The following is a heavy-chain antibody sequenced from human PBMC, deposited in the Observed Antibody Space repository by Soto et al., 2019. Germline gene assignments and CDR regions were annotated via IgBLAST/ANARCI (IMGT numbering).Heavy chain of an antibody. CDR1: GFTFGIYA. J-gene: IGHJ4*02. D-gene: IGHD3-9*01. Sequence: PGGSLRLSCXASGFTFGIYAMTLVRQAQGKGLECVSRISGSGGGTYYADSVKGRFTISRDNSENTLYLHLNSLRVEDTAIYYCARIPHRYDALTGPGYWGQGALVTVSS. V-gene: IGHV3-23*01. CDR2: ISGSGGGT. CDR3: ARIPHRYDALTGPGY.